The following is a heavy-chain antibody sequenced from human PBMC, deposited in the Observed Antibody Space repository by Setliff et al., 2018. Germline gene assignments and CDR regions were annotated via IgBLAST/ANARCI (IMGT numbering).Heavy chain of an antibody. CDR3: VTDLKFTRFCFGSNCYSGAFEM. D-gene: IGHD2-21*02. CDR1: GGSFRTSS. Sequence: GASVKVSCKASGGSFRTSSISWVRQAPGQGLEWMGGIIPILNKPNYAQSFQGRVAITADKSTTTSYMELSGLRSEDTALYFCVTDLKFTRFCFGSNCYSGAFEMWGQGTMVTVSS. J-gene: IGHJ3*02. V-gene: IGHV1-69*10. CDR2: IIPILNKP.